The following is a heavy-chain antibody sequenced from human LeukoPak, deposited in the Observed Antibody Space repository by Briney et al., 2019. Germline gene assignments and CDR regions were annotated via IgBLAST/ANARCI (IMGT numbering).Heavy chain of an antibody. Sequence: GGSLRLSCSASGFTFNSYSMHWVRQAPGKGLEYVSAISSDGGGTYYADSVKGRFTISRDNSKNTVDLQMSSLRVEDTAVYYCVKDFSFCPTTSCYGGGYPAFDVWGQGTTVTVSS. CDR1: GFTFNSYS. CDR2: ISSDGGGT. V-gene: IGHV3-64D*06. CDR3: VKDFSFCPTTSCYGGGYPAFDV. J-gene: IGHJ3*01. D-gene: IGHD2-2*01.